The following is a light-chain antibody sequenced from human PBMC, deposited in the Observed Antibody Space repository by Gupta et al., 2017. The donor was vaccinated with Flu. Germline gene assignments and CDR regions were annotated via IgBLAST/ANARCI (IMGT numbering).Light chain of an antibody. CDR2: GSS. Sequence: EIVLTQSPGTLSLSPGERSTLSCRTSQSVSNSSLGWYQQKPGQAPRLLIYGSSNTANDLPDRISSSASATDITLTISMRAPEDFAVYYCQQGCDSSWTFGQGTKVEAK. CDR1: QSVSNSS. J-gene: IGKJ1*01. V-gene: IGKV3-20*01. CDR3: QQGCDSSWT.